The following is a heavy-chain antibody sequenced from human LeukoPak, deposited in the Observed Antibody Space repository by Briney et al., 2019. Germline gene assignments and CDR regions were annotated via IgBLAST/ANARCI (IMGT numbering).Heavy chain of an antibody. CDR2: INHSGST. D-gene: IGHD2-15*01. CDR3: ARGRLAYCSGGSCYKSKFDY. J-gene: IGHJ4*02. Sequence: PSETLSLTCAVYGGSFSGHYWSWIRQPPGKGLEWIGEINHSGSTNYNPSLKSRVTISVDTSKNQFSLKLSSVTAADTAVYYCARGRLAYCSGGSCYKSKFDYWGQGTLVTVSS. V-gene: IGHV4-34*01. CDR1: GGSFSGHY.